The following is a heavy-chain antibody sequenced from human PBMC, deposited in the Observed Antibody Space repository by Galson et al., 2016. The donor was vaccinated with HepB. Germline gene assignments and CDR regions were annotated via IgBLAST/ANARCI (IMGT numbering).Heavy chain of an antibody. CDR1: GASVTDYY. CDR2: FYGSGTT. D-gene: IGHD3-10*01. Sequence: SETLSLTCAVSGASVTDYYWSWIRQPAGKGLEWVGRFYGSGTTNYNPSLRSRVAMSIDTSANLFSLKLVSVTAADTAVYYCARVSPARDLWSREFYDYWGQGALVTVSS. J-gene: IGHJ4*02. V-gene: IGHV4-4*07. CDR3: ARVSPARDLWSREFYDY.